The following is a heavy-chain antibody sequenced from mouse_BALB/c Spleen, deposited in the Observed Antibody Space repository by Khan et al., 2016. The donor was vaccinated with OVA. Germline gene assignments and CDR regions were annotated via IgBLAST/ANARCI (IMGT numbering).Heavy chain of an antibody. D-gene: IGHD2-2*01. CDR3: RRGGYDGAWFAY. CDR1: GYTFTSYY. J-gene: IGHJ3*01. Sequence: QVQLQQSGAELVKPGASVKLSCKASGYTFTSYYMYWVNQRPGQGLEWIGEINPSNGGTNFNEKLKSKATLTVDKSSSTVYMQLSSLTSEDSAISSWRRGGYDGAWFAYWGQGTLVTVSA. V-gene: IGHV1S81*02. CDR2: INPSNGGT.